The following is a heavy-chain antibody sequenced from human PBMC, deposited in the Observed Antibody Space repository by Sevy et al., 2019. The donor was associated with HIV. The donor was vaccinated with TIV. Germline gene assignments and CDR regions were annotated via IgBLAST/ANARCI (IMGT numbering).Heavy chain of an antibody. V-gene: IGHV3-7*01. Sequence: GGSLRLSCAASGFTFSSYWMSWVRQAPGKGLEWVANIKQDGSEKYYVDSVKGRFTISRDNAKNSLYLQMNSLRAEDTAVYYCASSLGELSFFYYYYMDVWCKGTTVTVSS. J-gene: IGHJ6*03. CDR1: GFTFSSYW. D-gene: IGHD3-16*02. CDR2: IKQDGSEK. CDR3: ASSLGELSFFYYYYMDV.